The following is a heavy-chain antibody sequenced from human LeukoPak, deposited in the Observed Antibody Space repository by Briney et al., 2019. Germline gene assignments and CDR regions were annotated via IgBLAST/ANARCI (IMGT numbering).Heavy chain of an antibody. D-gene: IGHD2-15*01. Sequence: GASVKVSYKASGYTFTGYYMHWVRQAPGQGLEWMGWINPNSGGTNYAQKFQGWVTMTRDTSISTAYMELSRLRSDDTAVYYCARSRASGGSYRDAFDIWGQGTMVTVSS. CDR1: GYTFTGYY. V-gene: IGHV1-2*04. J-gene: IGHJ3*02. CDR2: INPNSGGT. CDR3: ARSRASGGSYRDAFDI.